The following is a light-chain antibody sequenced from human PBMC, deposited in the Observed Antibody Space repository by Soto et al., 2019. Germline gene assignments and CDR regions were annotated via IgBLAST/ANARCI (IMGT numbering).Light chain of an antibody. J-gene: IGLJ1*01. CDR1: SSDVGAYNY. CDR2: DVN. V-gene: IGLV2-11*01. CDR3: CSYAGSYTSYV. Sequence: QSVLTQPRSVSGSPGQSVTISCTGTSSDVGAYNYVSWYQQHPGKAPKLMISDVNKRPSGVPDRLSGSKSGNTASLTISGLQAEDEADYYCCSYAGSYTSYVFGTGTKVTVL.